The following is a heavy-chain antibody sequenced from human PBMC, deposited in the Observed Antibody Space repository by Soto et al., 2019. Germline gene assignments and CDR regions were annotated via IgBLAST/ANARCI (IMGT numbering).Heavy chain of an antibody. D-gene: IGHD5-18*01. J-gene: IGHJ4*02. CDR2: IYYSGST. V-gene: IGHV4-31*03. CDR1: GGSISSGGYY. CDR3: ARGGRGYSYGIFDY. Sequence: PSETLSLTCTVSGGSISSGGYYWSWIRQHPGKGLEWIGYIYYSGSTYYNPSLKSRVTISVDTSKNQFSLKLSSVTAADTAVYYCARGGRGYSYGIFDYWGQGTLVTVSS.